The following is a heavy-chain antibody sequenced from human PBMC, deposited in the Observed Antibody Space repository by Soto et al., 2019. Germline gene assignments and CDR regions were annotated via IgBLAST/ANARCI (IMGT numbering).Heavy chain of an antibody. V-gene: IGHV3-30*18. D-gene: IGHD3-22*01. J-gene: IGHJ3*02. CDR3: AKDLTSHYYDSSGYPGEGDI. CDR2: ISYDGSNK. CDR1: GFTFSSYG. Sequence: GGSLRLSCAASGFTFSSYGMHWVRQAPGKGLEWVAVISYDGSNKYYADSVKGRFTISRDNSKNTLYLQMNSLRAEDTAVYYCAKDLTSHYYDSSGYPGEGDIWGQGTMVTVSS.